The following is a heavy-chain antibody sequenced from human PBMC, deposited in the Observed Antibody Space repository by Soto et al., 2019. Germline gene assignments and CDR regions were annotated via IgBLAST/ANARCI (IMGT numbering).Heavy chain of an antibody. Sequence: SETLSLTCAVYGGSFSGYDWSWIRQPPGKGLEWIGTIFYSGSTYYNPSLKSRVTISVDTSKNQFSLKLTSVTAADTALYYCARRYGWLYFDYWGQGSLVTVSS. D-gene: IGHD3-10*01. CDR2: IFYSGST. J-gene: IGHJ4*02. CDR3: ARRYGWLYFDY. CDR1: GGSFSGYD. V-gene: IGHV4-34*12.